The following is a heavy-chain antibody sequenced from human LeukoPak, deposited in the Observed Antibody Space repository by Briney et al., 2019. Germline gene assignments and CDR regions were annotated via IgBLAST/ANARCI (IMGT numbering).Heavy chain of an antibody. D-gene: IGHD6-25*01. CDR2: IYYSGST. CDR1: GGSISSGDYY. V-gene: IGHV4-30-4*01. Sequence: SETLSLTRTVSGGSISSGDYYWSWIRQPPGKGLEWIGYIYYSGSTYYNPSLKSRVTISVDTSKNQFSLKLSSVTAADTAVYYCARVPPATPESLAFDIWGQGTMVTVSS. J-gene: IGHJ3*02. CDR3: ARVPPATPESLAFDI.